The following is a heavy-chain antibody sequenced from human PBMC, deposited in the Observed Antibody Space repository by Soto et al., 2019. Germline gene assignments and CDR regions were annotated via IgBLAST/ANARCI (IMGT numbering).Heavy chain of an antibody. CDR3: ARQTGYSSSWYWGGDFDI. Sequence: QLQLQESGPGLVKPSETLSLTCTVSGGSISSSSYYWGWIRQPPGKGLEWIGSLYYSGSTYYNPSLKSRVTISVDTSKKQFSLKLSSVTAADTAVYYCARQTGYSSSWYWGGDFDIWGQGTMVTVSS. CDR1: GGSISSSSYY. CDR2: LYYSGST. J-gene: IGHJ3*02. D-gene: IGHD6-13*01. V-gene: IGHV4-39*01.